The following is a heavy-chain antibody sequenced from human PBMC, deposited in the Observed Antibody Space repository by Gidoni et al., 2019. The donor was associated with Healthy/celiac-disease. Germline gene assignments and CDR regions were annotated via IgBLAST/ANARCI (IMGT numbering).Heavy chain of an antibody. CDR2: ISSSSSTI. CDR1: GFTFSSYS. V-gene: IGHV3-48*04. Sequence: EVQMVESGGGLVQPGGSLRLSCAASGFTFSSYSMNWVRQAPGKGLEWVSYISSSSSTIYYADSVKGRFTISRDNAKNSLYLQMNSLRAEDTAVYYCARGFDAFDIWGQGTMVTVSS. CDR3: ARGFDAFDI. J-gene: IGHJ3*02.